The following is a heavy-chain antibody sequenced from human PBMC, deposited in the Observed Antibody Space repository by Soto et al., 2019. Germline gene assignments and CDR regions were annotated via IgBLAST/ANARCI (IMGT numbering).Heavy chain of an antibody. D-gene: IGHD4-17*01. CDR3: ARPSPVTTDDSLDY. CDR1: GYTFTSYY. J-gene: IGHJ4*02. CDR2: INPSGGST. V-gene: IGHV1-46*03. Sequence: ASVKASCKSSGYTFTSYYMHCVRQAPGQGLEWMGIINPSGGSTSYAQKFQGRVTMTRDTSTSTVYMELSSLRSEDTAVYYCARPSPVTTDDSLDYWGQGTLVTVSS.